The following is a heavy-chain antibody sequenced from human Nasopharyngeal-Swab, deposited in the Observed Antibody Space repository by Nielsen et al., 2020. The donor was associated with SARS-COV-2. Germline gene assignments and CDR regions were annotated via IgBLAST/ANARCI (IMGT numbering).Heavy chain of an antibody. D-gene: IGHD5-12*01. J-gene: IGHJ6*02. CDR2: ISGGDDST. CDR3: AKDRDSGDVSGEYYHYYGMDV. CDR1: GFTFSNYA. Sequence: GESLKISCAASGFTFSNYAMHWVRQAPGRGLEWVSGISGGDDSTKYADSVKGRFTISRDNSKNTLDLQMNSLRAEDTAIYCCAKDRDSGDVSGEYYHYYGMDVWGQGTTVTVSS. V-gene: IGHV3-23*01.